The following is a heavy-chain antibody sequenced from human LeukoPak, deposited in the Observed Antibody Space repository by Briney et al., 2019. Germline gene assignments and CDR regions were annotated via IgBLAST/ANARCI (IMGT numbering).Heavy chain of an antibody. Sequence: GGSLRLSCAASGFTFSSYSMNWVRQAPGKGLEWVSSISSSSSYIYYADSVKGRFTISRDNAKNSLYLQMNSLRDEDTAVYYCARVTEAPYYFDYWGQGTLVTVSS. CDR2: ISSSSSYI. V-gene: IGHV3-21*01. CDR1: GFTFSSYS. CDR3: ARVTEAPYYFDY. J-gene: IGHJ4*02.